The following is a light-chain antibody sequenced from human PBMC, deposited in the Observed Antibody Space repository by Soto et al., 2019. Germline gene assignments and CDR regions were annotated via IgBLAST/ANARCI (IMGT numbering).Light chain of an antibody. J-gene: IGKJ2*01. CDR3: MQGLKNPYT. CDR1: QSLLHSNGYNY. V-gene: IGKV2-28*01. CDR2: LGS. Sequence: DIVVTQSPLSLPVTPGEPASISCRSSQSLLHSNGYNYLDWYLQRPGQSPQLLIYLGSNRASGVPDRFSGSGSGTHFTLKISRVEAEDFGVYYCMQGLKNPYTFGQGTKLEIK.